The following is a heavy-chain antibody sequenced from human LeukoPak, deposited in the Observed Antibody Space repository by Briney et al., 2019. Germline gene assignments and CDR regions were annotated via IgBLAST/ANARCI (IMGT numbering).Heavy chain of an antibody. CDR2: ISWNSGSI. Sequence: GGSLRLSCAASGFTFDDYAMHWVRQAPGKGLEWVSGISWNSGSIGYADSVKGRFTISRDNAKNSLYLQMNSLRAEDTALYYCAKASDLDYWGHKTLVTAS. CDR1: GFTFDDYA. CDR3: AKASDLDY. V-gene: IGHV3-9*01. J-gene: IGHJ4*01.